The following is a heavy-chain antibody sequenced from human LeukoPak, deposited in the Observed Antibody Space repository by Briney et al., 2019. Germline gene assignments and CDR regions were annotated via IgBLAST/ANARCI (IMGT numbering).Heavy chain of an antibody. CDR2: IYTSGST. J-gene: IGHJ5*02. CDR1: GGSISSGSCY. D-gene: IGHD6-13*01. Sequence: PSQTLSLTCTVYGGSISSGSCYWSWIPQPAGKGLAGIGGIYTSGSTNYNPSLKSRVTISVDTSKNHFSLKLSSVTDADTAVYYCAREAHSSSNNPPLTTNWFDPWGQGTLVTVSS. V-gene: IGHV4-61*02. CDR3: AREAHSSSNNPPLTTNWFDP.